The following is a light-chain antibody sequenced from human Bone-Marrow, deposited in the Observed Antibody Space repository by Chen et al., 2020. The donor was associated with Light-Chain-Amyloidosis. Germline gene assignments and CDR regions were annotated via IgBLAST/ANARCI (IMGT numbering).Light chain of an antibody. Sequence: YELTPPPSVSVSAGQTARITCTGDDLPTKYAYWYQQKPGQAPVLVIHRDTERPSGISERFSGASSGTTATLTISGVQAEDEADYHCQSADSSGTYEVIFGGGTKLTVL. CDR2: RDT. J-gene: IGLJ2*01. CDR1: DLPTKY. CDR3: QSADSSGTYEVI. V-gene: IGLV3-25*03.